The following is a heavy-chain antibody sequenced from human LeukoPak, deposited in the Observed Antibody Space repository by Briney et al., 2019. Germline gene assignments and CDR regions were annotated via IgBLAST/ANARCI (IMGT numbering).Heavy chain of an antibody. CDR2: IYTSGST. Sequence: SETLSLTCTVSGGSISSGSYYWSWIRQPAGTGLEWIGRIYTSGSTNYNPSPKSRVTISVDTSKNQFSLKLSSVTAADTAVYYCARYPSEYYDFWSVYYDDAFDIWGQGTMVTVSS. J-gene: IGHJ3*02. V-gene: IGHV4-61*02. D-gene: IGHD3-3*01. CDR3: ARYPSEYYDFWSVYYDDAFDI. CDR1: GGSISSGSYY.